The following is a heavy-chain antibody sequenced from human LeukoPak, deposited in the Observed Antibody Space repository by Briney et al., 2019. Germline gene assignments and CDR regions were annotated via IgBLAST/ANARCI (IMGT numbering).Heavy chain of an antibody. Sequence: GASVTVSFPASGYTFTDYHIHWVRQPPGHGLEWMAWINPKTGGTNYAQKFQGRVTLTRDTSISTAYMEVSSLTSDDTAVYYCVRDFPDYSSHFDYWGQGTLVTVPS. CDR1: GYTFTDYH. CDR3: VRDFPDYSSHFDY. V-gene: IGHV1-2*02. CDR2: INPKTGGT. D-gene: IGHD6-19*01. J-gene: IGHJ4*02.